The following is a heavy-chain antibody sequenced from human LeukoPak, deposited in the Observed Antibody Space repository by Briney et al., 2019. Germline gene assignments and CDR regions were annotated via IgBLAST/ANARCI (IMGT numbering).Heavy chain of an antibody. V-gene: IGHV3-23*01. CDR3: AKGTRKGGYYFDY. J-gene: IGHJ4*02. CDR2: ISGSGGST. Sequence: GGSLRLSCAASGFTFSSYAMSLVRQASGKGLEWVSAISGSGGSTYYADSVKGRFTISRDNSKNTLYLQMNSLRAEDTAVYYCAKGTRKGGYYFDYWGQGTLVTVSS. CDR1: GFTFSSYA.